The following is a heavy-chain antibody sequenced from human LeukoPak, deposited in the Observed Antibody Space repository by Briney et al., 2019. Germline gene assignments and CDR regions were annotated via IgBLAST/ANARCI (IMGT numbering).Heavy chain of an antibody. CDR2: INRDGSSI. Sequence: PGGSLRLSCAASGFTFSSNWMYWVRQASGKGLVWVSRINRDGSSIGYADSVKGRFTISRDNARNTLYLQMNSPRAEDTALYYCASGGRVGDIFDIWGQGTMVTVSS. D-gene: IGHD2-15*01. J-gene: IGHJ3*02. V-gene: IGHV3-74*01. CDR1: GFTFSSNW. CDR3: ASGGRVGDIFDI.